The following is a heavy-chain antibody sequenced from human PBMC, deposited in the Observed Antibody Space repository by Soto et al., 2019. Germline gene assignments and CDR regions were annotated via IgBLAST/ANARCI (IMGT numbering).Heavy chain of an antibody. CDR3: ARDVHNGWFDP. V-gene: IGHV3-33*01. Sequence: QVQLVESGGGVVQPGRSLRLSCAASRFTFSNYGIHWVRQAPGKGLEWVAVIWHDGSNKYFLDSVKGRFTISRDNSKTTSYLQMNSLRAEDTALYYCARDVHNGWFDPWGQGTLVTVSS. D-gene: IGHD2-8*01. J-gene: IGHJ5*02. CDR1: RFTFSNYG. CDR2: IWHDGSNK.